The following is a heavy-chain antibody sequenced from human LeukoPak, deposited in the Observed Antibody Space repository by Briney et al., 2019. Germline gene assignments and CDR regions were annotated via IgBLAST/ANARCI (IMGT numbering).Heavy chain of an antibody. V-gene: IGHV4-38-2*02. CDR2: IYHSGST. Sequence: SETLSLTCAVSGYSISSGYYWGWIRQPPGKGLEWIGSIYHSGSTYYNPSLKSRVTISVDTSKNQFSLKLSSVAAADTAVYYCAREVLDFDYWGQGTLVTVSS. CDR1: GYSISSGYY. CDR3: AREVLDFDY. D-gene: IGHD2-2*03. J-gene: IGHJ4*02.